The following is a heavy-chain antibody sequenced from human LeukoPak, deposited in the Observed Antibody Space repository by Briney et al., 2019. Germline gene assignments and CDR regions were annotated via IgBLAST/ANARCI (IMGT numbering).Heavy chain of an antibody. CDR3: AAGSSRWLNAFDI. Sequence: GTSVKVSCKASGFTFTSSAMQWVRQARGQRLEWIGWIVVGSGNTNYAQKFQERVTITRDMSTSTAYMELSSLRSEDTAVYYCAAGSSRWLNAFDIWGQGTMVTVSS. CDR2: IVVGSGNT. V-gene: IGHV1-58*02. D-gene: IGHD6-13*01. J-gene: IGHJ3*02. CDR1: GFTFTSSA.